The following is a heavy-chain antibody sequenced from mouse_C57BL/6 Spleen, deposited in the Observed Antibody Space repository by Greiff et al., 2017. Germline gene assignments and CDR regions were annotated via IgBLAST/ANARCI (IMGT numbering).Heavy chain of an antibody. CDR1: GFSLTSYA. CDR2: IWTGGGT. D-gene: IGHD2-14*01. V-gene: IGHV2-9-1*01. Sequence: VKLVESGPGLVAPSQSLSITCTVSGFSLTSYAISWVRQPPGKGLEWLGVIWTGGGTNYNSALKSRLSISKDNSKSQVFLKMNSLQTDDTDRYYCARVFLLEGDYFDYWGQGTTLTVSS. CDR3: ARVFLLEGDYFDY. J-gene: IGHJ2*01.